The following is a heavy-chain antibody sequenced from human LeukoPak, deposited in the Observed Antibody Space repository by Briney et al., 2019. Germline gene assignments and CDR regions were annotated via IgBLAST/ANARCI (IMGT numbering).Heavy chain of an antibody. J-gene: IGHJ4*02. V-gene: IGHV3-30*03. D-gene: IGHD1-26*01. CDR1: GFTFSSYS. Sequence: GGSLRLSCAASGFTFSSYSMNWVRQSPGKGLEWVAVIASDGSDKFYADSVKGRFTISRDNSKDTLYLQINSLIIEDTALYYCGLTQNWQWELGHWGQGTLVTVSS. CDR3: GLTQNWQWELGH. CDR2: IASDGSDK.